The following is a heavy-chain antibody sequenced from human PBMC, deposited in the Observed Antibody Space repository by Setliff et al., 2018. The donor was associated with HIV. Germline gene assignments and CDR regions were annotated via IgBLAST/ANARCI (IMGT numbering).Heavy chain of an antibody. CDR3: AVASIVSTARWNH. D-gene: IGHD1-26*01. V-gene: IGHV1-2*06. J-gene: IGHJ5*02. CDR1: GYTFGYNY. CDR2: IAPNSGAT. Sequence: ASVKVSCKTSGYTFGYNYIHWVRQAPGQGLEWMGRIAPNSGATNYAQNFQGRVTVTRDTSISTAYMDLSSLTSDDTAVYYCAVASIVSTARWNHWGRGTLVTVSS.